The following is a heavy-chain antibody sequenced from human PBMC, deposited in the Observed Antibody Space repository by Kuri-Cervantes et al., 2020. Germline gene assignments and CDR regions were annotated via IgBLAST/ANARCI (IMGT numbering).Heavy chain of an antibody. CDR2: IYYSGST. J-gene: IGHJ4*02. CDR3: ARDGVPHYYDSSGPPTD. V-gene: IGHV4-31*03. CDR1: GGSISSGGYY. D-gene: IGHD3-22*01. Sequence: SETLSLTFTVSGGSISSGGYYWSWIRQHPGKGLEWIGYIYYSGSTYYNPSLKSRVTISVDTSKNQFSLKLSSVTAADTAVYYCARDGVPHYYDSSGPPTDWGQGTLVTVSS.